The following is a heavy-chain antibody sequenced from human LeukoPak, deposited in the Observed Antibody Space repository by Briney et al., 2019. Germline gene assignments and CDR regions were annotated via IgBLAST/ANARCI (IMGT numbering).Heavy chain of an antibody. D-gene: IGHD3-10*01. CDR3: ARGLPEFFGSGTYLND. J-gene: IGHJ4*02. Sequence: GGSLRLSCAASGFSVSTYEMNWVRQAPGKGGECVSYISSSGTTISYADSVEGRFTISRDNAKNSLYLEMNSLRVEDTAVYYCARGLPEFFGSGTYLNDWGQGTLVTVSS. V-gene: IGHV3-48*03. CDR2: ISSSGTTI. CDR1: GFSVSTYE.